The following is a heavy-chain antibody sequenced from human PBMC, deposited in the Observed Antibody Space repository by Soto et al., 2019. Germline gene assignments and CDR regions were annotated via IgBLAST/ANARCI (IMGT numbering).Heavy chain of an antibody. D-gene: IGHD2-2*01. CDR1: GFTFSTYG. CDR3: AKGQHCRSTSCYFYYYGVDV. Sequence: QVQLVESGGGVVQPGRSLRLSCAASGFTFSTYGMHGVRQAPGKGLEWVAVISYDGSNKYYADSVKGRLTISRDNSKNTLYLQMNSLRAEDTAVYFCAKGQHCRSTSCYFYYYGVDVWGQGTTVAVS. CDR2: ISYDGSNK. J-gene: IGHJ6*02. V-gene: IGHV3-30*18.